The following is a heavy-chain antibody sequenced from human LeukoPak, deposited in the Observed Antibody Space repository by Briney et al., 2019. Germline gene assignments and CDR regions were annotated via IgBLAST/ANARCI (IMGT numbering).Heavy chain of an antibody. CDR1: GFTFSTYW. V-gene: IGHV3-74*01. CDR2: IKFDESLA. J-gene: IGHJ2*01. D-gene: IGHD3-16*01. Sequence: GGSLRLSCTASGFTFSTYWIHWVRQAPGKGLVWVSQIKFDESLASYADSVKGRFTISRDNAKNTLYLQMNSLGTEDTAVYYCVTGHYDSRMYFDLWGRGTLVTVSS. CDR3: VTGHYDSRMYFDL.